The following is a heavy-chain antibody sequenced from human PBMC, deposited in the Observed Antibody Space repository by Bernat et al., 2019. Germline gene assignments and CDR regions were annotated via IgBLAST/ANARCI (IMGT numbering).Heavy chain of an antibody. V-gene: IGHV4-34*01. J-gene: IGHJ6*03. CDR1: GGSFSGYY. CDR2: INHSGST. CDR3: ASSYDFWRRYYMDV. D-gene: IGHD3-3*01. Sequence: QVQLQQWGAGLLKPSETLSLTCAVYGGSFSGYYWSWIRRPPGKGLEWIGEINHSGSTNYNPSLKSRVTISVDTSKNQFSLKLSSVTAADTAVYYCASSYDFWRRYYMDVWGKGTTVTVSS.